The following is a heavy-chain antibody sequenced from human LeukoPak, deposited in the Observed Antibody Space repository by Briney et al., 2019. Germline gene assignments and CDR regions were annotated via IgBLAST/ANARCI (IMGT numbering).Heavy chain of an antibody. CDR3: ARSPLGYAEAVELNWFDP. Sequence: SETLSLTCTVSGGSISSYYWSWIRQPPGKGLEWIGYIYTSGSTNYNPSLKSRVTISVDTSKNQFSLKLSSVTAADTAVYYCARSPLGYAEAVELNWFDPWGQGTLVTVSS. J-gene: IGHJ5*02. D-gene: IGHD2-8*01. CDR1: GGSISSYY. V-gene: IGHV4-4*09. CDR2: IYTSGST.